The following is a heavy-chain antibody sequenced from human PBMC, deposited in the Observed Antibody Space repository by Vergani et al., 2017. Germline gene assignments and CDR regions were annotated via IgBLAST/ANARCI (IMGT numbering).Heavy chain of an antibody. CDR3: TPPTKWELRYYFDY. Sequence: EVQPVESGGGLVKPGGSLRLSCTASGFTFSSSWMSWVRQAPGKGLEWVARIRPKTDGETTDYAAPGKGRFTISRNDSKTKLDLKMNSLKTESTAVYNCTPPTKWELRYYFDYWGQGTLVTVSS. V-gene: IGHV3-15*01. CDR1: GFTFSSSW. D-gene: IGHD3-9*01. CDR2: IRPKTDGETT. J-gene: IGHJ4*02.